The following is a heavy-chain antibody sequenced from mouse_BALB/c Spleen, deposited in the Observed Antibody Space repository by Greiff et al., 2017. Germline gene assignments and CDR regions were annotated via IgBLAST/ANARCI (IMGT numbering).Heavy chain of an antibody. CDR1: GFTFSSYA. J-gene: IGHJ3*01. CDR3: AISTMITRGAWFAY. Sequence: EVHLVESGGGLVKPGGSLKLSCAASGFTFSSYAMSWVRQSPEKRLEWVAEISSGGSYTYYPDTVTGRFTISRDNAKNTLYLEMSSLRSEDTAMYYCAISTMITRGAWFAYWGQGTLVTVSA. D-gene: IGHD2-4*01. CDR2: ISSGGSYT. V-gene: IGHV5-9-4*01.